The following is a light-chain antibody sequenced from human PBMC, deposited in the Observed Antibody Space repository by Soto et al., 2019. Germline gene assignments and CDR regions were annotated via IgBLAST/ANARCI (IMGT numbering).Light chain of an antibody. J-gene: IGLJ2*01. CDR3: QSYDSSLSGSEVI. CDR1: SSNIGADYD. Sequence: QSVLTQPPSVSGAPGQRVTISCTVSSSNIGADYDVHWYQHLPGSAPKLLIYANTKRPSGVPDRFSASKSGTSASLAITGLQAADEAVYYCQSYDSSLSGSEVIFGGGTQLTVL. CDR2: ANT. V-gene: IGLV1-40*01.